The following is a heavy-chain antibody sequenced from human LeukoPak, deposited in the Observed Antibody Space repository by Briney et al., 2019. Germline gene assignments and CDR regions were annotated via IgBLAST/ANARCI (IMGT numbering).Heavy chain of an antibody. J-gene: IGHJ5*02. CDR2: IHHSGST. Sequence: SETLSLTCAVSGGSISSSHWWSWVRQPPGKGLEWIGEIHHSGSTNYNPSLKSRVTISVDKFKNQFSLKLSSVTAADTAVYYCARGPRDYYDYNWFDPWGQGTLVTVSS. D-gene: IGHD3-22*01. CDR1: GGSISSSHW. CDR3: ARGPRDYYDYNWFDP. V-gene: IGHV4-4*02.